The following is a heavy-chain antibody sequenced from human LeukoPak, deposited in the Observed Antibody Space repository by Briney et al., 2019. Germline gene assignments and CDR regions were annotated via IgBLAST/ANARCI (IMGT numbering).Heavy chain of an antibody. J-gene: IGHJ5*02. D-gene: IGHD5-18*01. V-gene: IGHV3-23*01. CDR2: ISGSGGSA. CDR3: AKEAGYSYGPMNWFDP. CDR1: GFTFSSYA. Sequence: PGGSLRLSCAASGFTFSSYAMSWVRQAPGKGLEWVSAISGSGGSAYYADSVKGRFTISRDNSKNTLYLQMNSLRAEDTAVCYCAKEAGYSYGPMNWFDPWGQGTLVTVSS.